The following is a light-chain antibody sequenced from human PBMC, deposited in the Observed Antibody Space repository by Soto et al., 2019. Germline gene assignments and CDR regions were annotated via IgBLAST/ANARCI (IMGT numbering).Light chain of an antibody. V-gene: IGLV1-40*01. CDR1: SSNIGAGYD. CDR3: QSYDSSLSGSYV. J-gene: IGLJ1*01. Sequence: QSVLTQPSSVSGAPGQRVIISCTGSSSNIGAGYDVHWYQQLPGTAPRLLIYDSNNRPSGVPARFSVSKSDTSAPLAITGLQPEDEADYYCQSYDSSLSGSYVFGTGTKVTVL. CDR2: DSN.